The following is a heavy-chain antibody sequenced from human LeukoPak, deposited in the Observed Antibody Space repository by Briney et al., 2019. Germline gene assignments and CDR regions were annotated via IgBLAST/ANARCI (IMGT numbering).Heavy chain of an antibody. CDR2: INGDTNFI. J-gene: IGHJ4*02. CDR1: GFTFSTYS. V-gene: IGHV3-21*05. D-gene: IGHD6-19*01. Sequence: GGSLRLSCAASGFTFSTYSMNWVRQAPGKGPEWVSHINGDTNFIRYVQSVEGRFTISRDNAKNSLYLQMNSLRAEDTAVYYCAREGYSSGWVDYWGQGTLVTVSS. CDR3: AREGYSSGWVDY.